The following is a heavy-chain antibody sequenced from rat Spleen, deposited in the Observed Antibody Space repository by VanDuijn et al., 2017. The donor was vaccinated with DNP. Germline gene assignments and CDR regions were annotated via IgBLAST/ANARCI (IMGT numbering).Heavy chain of an antibody. CDR3: AKDPEYYGFQGYFDY. V-gene: IGHV5S13*01. CDR2: ISTVGDNA. CDR1: GFTFNKYG. Sequence: EVQLVESGGGLVQPGGSLKLSCAASGFTFNKYGMAWVRQAPTKGLEWVASISTVGDNAYYLDSVKGRFTISRDNAENTAYLQMNSLRFDDTATYYCAKDPEYYGFQGYFDYWGQGVMVTVSS. J-gene: IGHJ2*01. D-gene: IGHD1-6*01.